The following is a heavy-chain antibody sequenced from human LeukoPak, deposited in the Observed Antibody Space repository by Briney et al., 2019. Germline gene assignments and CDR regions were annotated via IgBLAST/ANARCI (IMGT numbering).Heavy chain of an antibody. V-gene: IGHV3-23*01. Sequence: PGGSLRLSCAASGFTFSSYAMSWVRQAPGKGLEWVSAISGSGSSTYYGDSVKGRFTISRDNSKNTLYLQMSSLRAEDTAVYSCAKDLSNPYKYYGMDVWGQGTTVTVSS. J-gene: IGHJ6*02. CDR1: GFTFSSYA. CDR2: ISGSGSST. CDR3: AKDLSNPYKYYGMDV. D-gene: IGHD4-4*01.